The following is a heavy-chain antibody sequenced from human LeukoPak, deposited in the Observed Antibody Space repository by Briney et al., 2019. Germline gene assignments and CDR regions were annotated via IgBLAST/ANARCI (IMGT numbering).Heavy chain of an antibody. CDR1: GGSISNSRYY. V-gene: IGHV4-39*01. Sequence: KPSETPSPTRTFSGGSISNSRYYWGWIRQPPRKGLGWVGGIYYSGSTYYNPSLKSRVTISVDTSKNQFSLKLSSVTAADTAVYYCARHAGSGWGVADYFDYWGQGTLVTVSS. CDR3: ARHAGSGWGVADYFDY. J-gene: IGHJ4*02. D-gene: IGHD6-19*01. CDR2: IYYSGST.